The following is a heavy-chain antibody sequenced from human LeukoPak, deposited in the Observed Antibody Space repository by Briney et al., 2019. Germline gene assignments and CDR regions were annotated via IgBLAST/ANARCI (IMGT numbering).Heavy chain of an antibody. CDR3: ARDRRLDYQLPADY. D-gene: IGHD2-2*01. CDR1: GYTFTSYY. Sequence: ASVKVSCKASGYTFTSYYMHWVRQAPGQGLEWMGWISAYNGNTNYVQKLQGRVTMTTDTSTSTAYMELRSLRSDDTALYYCARDRRLDYQLPADYWGQGTLVTVSS. V-gene: IGHV1-18*04. J-gene: IGHJ4*02. CDR2: ISAYNGNT.